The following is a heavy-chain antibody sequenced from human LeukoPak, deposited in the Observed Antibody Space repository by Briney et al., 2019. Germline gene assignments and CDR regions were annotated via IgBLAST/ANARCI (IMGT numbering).Heavy chain of an antibody. CDR3: ARDRPYYYDSSARGY. CDR2: ISGSGGST. V-gene: IGHV3-23*01. D-gene: IGHD3-22*01. J-gene: IGHJ4*02. Sequence: GGSLRLSCAASGFTFSSYAMSWVRPAPGKGLEWVSAISGSGGSTYYADSVKGRFTISRDNAKNSLYLQMNSLRAEDTAVYYCARDRPYYYDSSARGYWGQGTLVTVSS. CDR1: GFTFSSYA.